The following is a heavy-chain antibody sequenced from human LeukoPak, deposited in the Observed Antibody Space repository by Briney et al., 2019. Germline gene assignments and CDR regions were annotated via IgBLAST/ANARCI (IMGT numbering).Heavy chain of an antibody. CDR2: ISSSSYI. D-gene: IGHD4/OR15-4a*01. CDR1: GFTFSSYS. CDR3: ARAAVRTNAFDI. Sequence: GGSLRLSCAASGFTFSSYSMNWVRQAPGKGLEWVSSISSSSYIYYEDSVKGRFTISRDNAKNSLYLQMNSLRAEDTAVYYCARAAVRTNAFDIWGQGTMVTVSS. V-gene: IGHV3-21*01. J-gene: IGHJ3*02.